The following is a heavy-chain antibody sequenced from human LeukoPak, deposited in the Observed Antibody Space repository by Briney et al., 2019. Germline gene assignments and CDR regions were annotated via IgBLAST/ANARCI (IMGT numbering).Heavy chain of an antibody. CDR1: GGSISSYY. CDR3: ARDVRIGYSGYDYFDY. J-gene: IGHJ4*02. D-gene: IGHD5-12*01. Sequence: SETLSLTCTVSGGSISSYYWSWIRQPPGKGLEWIGYIYYSGSTNYNPSLKSRVTISVDTSKNQFSLKLSSVTAADTAVYYCARDVRIGYSGYDYFDYWGQGTLVTVSS. CDR2: IYYSGST. V-gene: IGHV4-59*12.